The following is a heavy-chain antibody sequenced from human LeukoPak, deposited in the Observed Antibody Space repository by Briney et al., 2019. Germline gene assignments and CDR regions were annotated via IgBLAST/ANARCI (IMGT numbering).Heavy chain of an antibody. CDR2: IYHSGST. CDR3: AREWDGSGSYYNPRDFDY. Sequence: SETLSLTCTVSGYSISGGYYWGWIRQPPGKGLEWIGSIYHSGSTYYNPSLKSRVTISVDTSKNQFSLKLSSVTAADTAVYYCAREWDGSGSYYNPRDFDYWGQGTLVTVSS. D-gene: IGHD3-10*01. CDR1: GYSISGGYY. J-gene: IGHJ4*02. V-gene: IGHV4-38-2*02.